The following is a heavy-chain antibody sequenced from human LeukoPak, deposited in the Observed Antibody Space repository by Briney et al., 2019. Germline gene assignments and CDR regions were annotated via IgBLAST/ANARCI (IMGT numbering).Heavy chain of an antibody. Sequence: GGSLRLSCAASGFTFSSYWMHWVRQAPGKGLVWVSRINSDGSSTSYADSVKGRFTISRDNAKNTLYLQMNSLRAEDTAVYYCARVSGYDYYYYYGIDVWGQGTTVTVSS. J-gene: IGHJ6*02. CDR3: ARVSGYDYYYYYGIDV. D-gene: IGHD5-12*01. CDR2: INSDGSST. V-gene: IGHV3-74*01. CDR1: GFTFSSYW.